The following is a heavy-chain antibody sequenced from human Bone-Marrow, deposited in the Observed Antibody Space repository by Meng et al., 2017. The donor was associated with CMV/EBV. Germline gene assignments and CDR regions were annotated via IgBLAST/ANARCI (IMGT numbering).Heavy chain of an antibody. CDR1: FTFSSYW. CDR2: IKQDGSEK. V-gene: IGHV3-7*04. CDR3: AGGRGYYYDSSGYYPFDY. J-gene: IGHJ4*02. D-gene: IGHD3-22*01. Sequence: FTFSSYWMSWVRQAPGKGLEWGANIKQDGSEKYYVDSVKGRFTISRDNAKNSLYLQMNSLRAEDTAVYYCAGGRGYYYDSSGYYPFDYWGQGTLVTVSS.